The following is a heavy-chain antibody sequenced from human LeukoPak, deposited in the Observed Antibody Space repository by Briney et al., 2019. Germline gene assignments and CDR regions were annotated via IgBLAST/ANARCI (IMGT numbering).Heavy chain of an antibody. Sequence: SETLSLTCTVSGGSISSSTYYWGWIRQPPGKGLEWIGYIYYSGSTYYNPSLKSRVTISVDTSKNQFSLKLSSVTAADTAVYYCAREVSSSADKYYFDYWGQGTLVTVSS. CDR2: IYYSGST. D-gene: IGHD6-6*01. CDR1: GGSISSSTYY. CDR3: AREVSSSADKYYFDY. V-gene: IGHV4-30-4*08. J-gene: IGHJ4*02.